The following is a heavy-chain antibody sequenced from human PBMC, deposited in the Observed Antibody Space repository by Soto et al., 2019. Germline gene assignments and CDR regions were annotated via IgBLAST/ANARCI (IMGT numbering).Heavy chain of an antibody. D-gene: IGHD6-19*01. J-gene: IGHJ4*02. CDR3: ATAVAGGDY. CDR2: ISSSSTYI. V-gene: IGHV3-21*06. Sequence: EVQLVESGGGLVKPGGSLRLSCAASGFTFSSNTINWVRQAPGKGLEWVSSISSSSTYIYYADSVKGRFTISRDNAKNSLYLQMNSLRAEDTAVYYCATAVAGGDYWGQGTLVTVSS. CDR1: GFTFSSNT.